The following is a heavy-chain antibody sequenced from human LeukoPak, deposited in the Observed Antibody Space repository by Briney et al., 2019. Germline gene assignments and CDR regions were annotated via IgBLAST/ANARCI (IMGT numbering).Heavy chain of an antibody. D-gene: IGHD4-17*01. CDR3: AADYGDYLSPSD. Sequence: GGSLRLSCAASGFNFRDSAMHWVRQPPGKGLEGVAVTSYDGTNKYYADSAKGRFTISRDNSKNTLYLQMNSLTLEDAAVYYCAADYGDYLSPSDWGQGTLVTVSS. V-gene: IGHV3-30*04. J-gene: IGHJ4*02. CDR1: GFNFRDSA. CDR2: TSYDGTNK.